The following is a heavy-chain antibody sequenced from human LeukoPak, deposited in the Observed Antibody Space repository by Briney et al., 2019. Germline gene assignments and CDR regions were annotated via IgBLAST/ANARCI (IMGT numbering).Heavy chain of an antibody. CDR3: AGRETYYYDSSGYYEGYYFDY. CDR2: INHSGST. Sequence: PSETLSLTCAVYGGSFSGYYWSWIRQPPGKGLEWIGEINHSGSTNYNPSLKSRVTISEDTTKNHYSLKLSAVTAADTAVYYCAGRETYYYDSSGYYEGYYFDYWGQGTLVTVSS. V-gene: IGHV4-34*01. J-gene: IGHJ4*02. CDR1: GGSFSGYY. D-gene: IGHD3-22*01.